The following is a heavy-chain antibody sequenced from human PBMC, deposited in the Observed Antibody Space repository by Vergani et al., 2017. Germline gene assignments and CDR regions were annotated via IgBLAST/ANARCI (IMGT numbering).Heavy chain of an antibody. CDR2: IYTSGST. CDR1: GGSISSGSYY. Sequence: QVQLQESGPGLVKPSQTLALTCTVSGGSISSGSYYWSWIRHPAGKGLEWIGRIYTSGSTNYNPTLKRRVTMSVDTYKNHLSLRLSAVTAADTAVYYCARDNYYDCWSGYHTYCYYCMDVWGKGTTVTVSS. V-gene: IGHV4-61*02. J-gene: IGHJ6*03. CDR3: ARDNYYDCWSGYHTYCYYCMDV. D-gene: IGHD3-3*01.